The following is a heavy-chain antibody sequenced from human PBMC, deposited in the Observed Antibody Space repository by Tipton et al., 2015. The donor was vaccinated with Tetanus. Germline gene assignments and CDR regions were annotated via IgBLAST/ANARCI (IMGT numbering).Heavy chain of an antibody. CDR3: ARDSPGIAVAAGAGAFDI. J-gene: IGHJ3*02. CDR2: IYYSGST. V-gene: IGHV4-31*03. CDR1: GGSISGSPFF. Sequence: TLSLTCTVSGGSISGSPFFWNWIRQQPGKGPEWIGYIYYSGSTFYNPSLESRVTISVDTSKNQFSLKLTSVTAADTAVYYCARDSPGIAVAAGAGAFDIWGQGTMVTVSS. D-gene: IGHD6-19*01.